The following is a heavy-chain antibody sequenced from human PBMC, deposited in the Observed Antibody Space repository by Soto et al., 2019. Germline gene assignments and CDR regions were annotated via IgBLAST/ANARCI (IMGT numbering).Heavy chain of an antibody. CDR3: ARDVFQYQLLTYYYYYYMDV. D-gene: IGHD2-2*01. Sequence: GGSLRLSCAASGFTFSSYSMNWVRQAPGKGLEWVSYISSSSSTIYYADSVKGRFTISRDNAKNSLYLQMNSLRAEDTAVYYCARDVFQYQLLTYYYYYYMDVWGKGTTVTVSS. CDR1: GFTFSSYS. CDR2: ISSSSSTI. J-gene: IGHJ6*03. V-gene: IGHV3-48*01.